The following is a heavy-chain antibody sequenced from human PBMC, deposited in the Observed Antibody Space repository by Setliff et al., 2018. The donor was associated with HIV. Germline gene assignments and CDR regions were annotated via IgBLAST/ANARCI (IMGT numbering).Heavy chain of an antibody. V-gene: IGHV4-59*11. CDR2: IYYSGST. D-gene: IGHD3-9*01. CDR1: GGSISSHY. J-gene: IGHJ6*03. Sequence: SETLSLTCTVSGGSISSHYWSWIRQPPLKGLEWIGYIYYSGSTNYNPSLKSRVTISVDTSKNQFSLKLSSVTAADTAVYYCARDHHYDILTGPYYYYMDVWGKGTTVTVSS. CDR3: ARDHHYDILTGPYYYYMDV.